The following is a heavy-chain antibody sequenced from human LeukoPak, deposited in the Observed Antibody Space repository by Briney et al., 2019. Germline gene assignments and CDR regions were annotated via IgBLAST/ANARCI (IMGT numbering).Heavy chain of an antibody. V-gene: IGHV3-48*01. Sequence: GGSLRLSCAASGFTFSSYAMHWVRQAPGKGLEWVSYISSSSSTIYYADSVKGRFTISRDNSKNTLYLQMNGLRAEDTAVYYCARDGGYCSGGSCFGYNWFDPWGQGTLVTVSS. J-gene: IGHJ5*02. CDR2: ISSSSSTI. D-gene: IGHD2-15*01. CDR1: GFTFSSYA. CDR3: ARDGGYCSGGSCFGYNWFDP.